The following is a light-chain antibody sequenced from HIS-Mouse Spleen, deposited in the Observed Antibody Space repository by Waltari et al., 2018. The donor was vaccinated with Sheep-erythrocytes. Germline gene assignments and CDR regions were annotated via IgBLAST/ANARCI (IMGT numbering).Light chain of an antibody. CDR2: DVS. CDR1: SSYVWSYNI. Sequence: QSALNQPASLSGSPGLSITISCTGTSSYVWSYNILSWYQQQPGKAPKLMIYDVSKRPSGVPDRFSGSKSGNTASLTISGLQAADEADYYCCSYAGSYNHVFATGTKVTVL. CDR3: CSYAGSYNHV. V-gene: IGLV2-11*01. J-gene: IGLJ1*01.